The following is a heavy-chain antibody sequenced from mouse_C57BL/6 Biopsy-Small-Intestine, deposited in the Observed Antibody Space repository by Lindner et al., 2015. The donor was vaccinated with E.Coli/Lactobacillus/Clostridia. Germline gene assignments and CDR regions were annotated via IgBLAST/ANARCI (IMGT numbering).Heavy chain of an antibody. CDR3: ARDLRPAAVNMGRELNYGLDV. Sequence: SVKVSCKASGYSFSSYFVNWVRLAPGQRLEWMGWISGENGNTRYSQKFQGRMTIMRDTSANIVYMELSSLRPEDSGVYYCARDLRPAAVNMGRELNYGLDVWGQGTTVTVSS. D-gene: IGHD1-1*02. CDR2: ISGENGNT. J-gene: IGHJ1*01. V-gene: IGHV1-66*01. CDR1: GYSFSSYF.